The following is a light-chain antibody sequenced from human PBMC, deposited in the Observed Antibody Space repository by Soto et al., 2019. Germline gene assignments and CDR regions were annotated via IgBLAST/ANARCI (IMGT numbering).Light chain of an antibody. CDR3: QQSYSTPRT. CDR2: EAS. Sequence: DIPMTQSPSTLSASVGARVTITCLANQTIDNWLAWYRQKPGKAPKLLISEASRLESGVPSRFNGSGYGTEFTLTISSLQPEDFATYYCQQSYSTPRTFGQGTKVDNK. J-gene: IGKJ1*01. CDR1: QTIDNW. V-gene: IGKV1-5*01.